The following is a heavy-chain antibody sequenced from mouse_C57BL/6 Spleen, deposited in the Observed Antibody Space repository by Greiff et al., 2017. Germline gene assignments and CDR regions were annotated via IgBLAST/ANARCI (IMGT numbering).Heavy chain of an antibody. Sequence: EVQLQQSGAELVRPGASVKLSCTASGFNIKDDYMNWVKQRPEQGLEWIGWIDPENGDTEYASKLQGKAPITADTSSTTAYLHLSSLTSEDTAVYYCTTSTVVALDYWGQGTTLPVSS. V-gene: IGHV14-4*01. D-gene: IGHD1-1*01. CDR2: IDPENGDT. CDR3: TTSTVVALDY. CDR1: GFNIKDDY. J-gene: IGHJ2*01.